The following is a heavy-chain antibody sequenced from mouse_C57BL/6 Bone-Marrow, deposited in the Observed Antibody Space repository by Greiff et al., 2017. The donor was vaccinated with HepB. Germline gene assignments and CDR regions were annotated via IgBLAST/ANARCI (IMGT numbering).Heavy chain of an antibody. CDR1: GFTFSDYG. Sequence: EVKLVESGGGLVKPGGSLKLSCAASGFTFSDYGMHWVRQAPEKGLEWVAYISSGSSTIYYADTVKGRFTISRDNAKNTLFLQMTSLRSEDTAMYYCASLNYDYGCYYAMDYWGQGTSVTVSS. V-gene: IGHV5-17*01. D-gene: IGHD2-4*01. CDR3: ASLNYDYGCYYAMDY. CDR2: ISSGSSTI. J-gene: IGHJ4*01.